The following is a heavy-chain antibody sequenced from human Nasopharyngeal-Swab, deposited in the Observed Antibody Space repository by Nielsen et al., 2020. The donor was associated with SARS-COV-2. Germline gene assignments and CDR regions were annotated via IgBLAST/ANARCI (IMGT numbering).Heavy chain of an antibody. J-gene: IGHJ4*02. CDR3: ARGPPAGSSTSGMGY. CDR2: ISFDGSNK. CDR1: GFIFSTYA. Sequence: GGSLRLSCAASGFIFSTYAMHWVRQAPGKGLEWVAVISFDGSNKYYLDSVKGRFTISRDDSKNTLYLQMNSLRREDTAVYYCARGPPAGSSTSGMGYWGQGTLVTVSS. V-gene: IGHV3-30*03. D-gene: IGHD2-2*01.